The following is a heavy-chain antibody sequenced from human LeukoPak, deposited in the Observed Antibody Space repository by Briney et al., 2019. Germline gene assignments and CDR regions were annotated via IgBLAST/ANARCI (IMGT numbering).Heavy chain of an antibody. V-gene: IGHV4-38-2*02. Sequence: SETLSLTCTVSGYSISSGYYWGWIRQPPGKGLEWIGSIYHSGSTNYNPSLKSRVTISVDTSKNQFSLKLSSVTAADTAVYYCARLLRVGYCSTTTCNWFDPWGQGTLVTVSS. CDR1: GYSISSGYY. CDR3: ARLLRVGYCSTTTCNWFDP. CDR2: IYHSGST. D-gene: IGHD2-2*03. J-gene: IGHJ5*02.